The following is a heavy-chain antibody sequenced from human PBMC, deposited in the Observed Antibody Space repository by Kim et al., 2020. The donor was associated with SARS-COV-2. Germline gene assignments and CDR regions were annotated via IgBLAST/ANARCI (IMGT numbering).Heavy chain of an antibody. J-gene: IGHJ5*02. CDR3: ARAMVRGAMDLGRSDP. Sequence: SETLSLTCTVSGGSISSGGYYWSWIRQHPGKGLEWIGYIYYSGSTYYNPSLKSRVTISVDTSKNQFSLKLSSVTAADTAVYYCARAMVRGAMDLGRSDPWGQGTLVTVSS. CDR1: GGSISSGGYY. CDR2: IYYSGST. D-gene: IGHD3-10*01. V-gene: IGHV4-31*03.